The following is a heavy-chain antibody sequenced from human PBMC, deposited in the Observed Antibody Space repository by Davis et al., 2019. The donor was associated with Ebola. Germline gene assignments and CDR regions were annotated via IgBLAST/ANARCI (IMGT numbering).Heavy chain of an antibody. J-gene: IGHJ4*02. D-gene: IGHD3-10*01. V-gene: IGHV1-69*04. Sequence: SVKVSCKASGGTFSSYAISWVRQAPGQGLEWMGRIIPILGIANYAQKFQGRVTITADKSTSTAYMELSSLRSEDTAVYYCAKDSRGYNKPFDYWGQGTLVTVSS. CDR2: IIPILGIA. CDR3: AKDSRGYNKPFDY. CDR1: GGTFSSYA.